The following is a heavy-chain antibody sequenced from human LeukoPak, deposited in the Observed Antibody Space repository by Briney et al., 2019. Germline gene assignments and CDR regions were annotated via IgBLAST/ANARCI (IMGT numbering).Heavy chain of an antibody. J-gene: IGHJ6*03. CDR1: GFTFSSYS. Sequence: GGSLRLSCAASGFTFSSYSMNWVRQAPGKGLEWVSSISSSSSYIYYADSVKGRFTISRDNAKNSLYLQMNSLRAEDTAVYYCARGAGAYSSSPRYMDVWGKGTTVTVSS. CDR2: ISSSSSYI. V-gene: IGHV3-21*01. D-gene: IGHD6-6*01. CDR3: ARGAGAYSSSPRYMDV.